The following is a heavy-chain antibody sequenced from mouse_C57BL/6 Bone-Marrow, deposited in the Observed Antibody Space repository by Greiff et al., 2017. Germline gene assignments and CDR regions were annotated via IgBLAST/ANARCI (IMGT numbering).Heavy chain of an antibody. CDR1: GYTFTSYW. V-gene: IGHV1-69*01. D-gene: IGHD3-1*01. CDR2: IDPSDSYT. CDR3: ARSGYFPFDY. Sequence: QVQLQQPGAELVMPGASVKLSCKASGYTFTSYWMHWVKQRPGQGLEWIGEIDPSDSYTNYNQKFKGKSTLTVDKSSSTAYMQLSSLTSEDSAVXYCARSGYFPFDYWGQGTTLTVSS. J-gene: IGHJ2*01.